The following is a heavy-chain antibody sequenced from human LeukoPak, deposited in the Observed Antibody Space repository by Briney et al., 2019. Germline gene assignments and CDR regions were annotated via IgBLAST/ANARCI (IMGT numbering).Heavy chain of an antibody. Sequence: GGSLRLSCAASGFTFSDYYMSWVRQAPGKGLEWVANIKQDGSEKYYVDSVKGRFTISRDNAKNSLYLQMNSLRAEDTAVYYCAREDYYDSSAFWGQGTLVTVSS. J-gene: IGHJ4*02. CDR3: AREDYYDSSAF. D-gene: IGHD3-22*01. CDR1: GFTFSDYY. CDR2: IKQDGSEK. V-gene: IGHV3-7*01.